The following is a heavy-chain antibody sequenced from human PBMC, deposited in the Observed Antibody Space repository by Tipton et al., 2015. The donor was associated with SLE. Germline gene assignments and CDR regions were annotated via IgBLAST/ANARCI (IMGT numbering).Heavy chain of an antibody. CDR3: ARSPGGGWEYYFDS. J-gene: IGHJ4*02. CDR1: GGSISTFY. Sequence: TLSLTCIVSGGSISTFYWNWIRQPPGKGLEWIGYINYIGSTNYNPSLQSRVTLSVDRSRNQFSLRLSSVTASDTAVYYCARSPGGGWEYYFDSWGQGALVTVSS. D-gene: IGHD2-15*01. V-gene: IGHV4-59*08. CDR2: INYIGST.